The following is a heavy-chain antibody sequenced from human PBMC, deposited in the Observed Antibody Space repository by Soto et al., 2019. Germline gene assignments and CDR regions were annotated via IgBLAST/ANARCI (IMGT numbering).Heavy chain of an antibody. Sequence: SETLSLTCAVSGGSISSGGYSWSWIRQPPGKGLEWIGYIYHSGSTYYNPSLKSRVTISVDTSKNQFSLKLSSVTAADTAVYYCARRLYNNRRYYFDYWGQGTLVTVSS. CDR1: GGSISSGGYS. V-gene: IGHV4-30-2*05. D-gene: IGHD1-20*01. CDR2: IYHSGST. J-gene: IGHJ4*02. CDR3: ARRLYNNRRYYFDY.